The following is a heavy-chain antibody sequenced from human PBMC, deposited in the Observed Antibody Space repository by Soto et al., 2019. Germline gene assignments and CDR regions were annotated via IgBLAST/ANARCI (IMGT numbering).Heavy chain of an antibody. CDR2: ISYNGRT. V-gene: IGHV4-61*08. CDR1: AGSITGDGYY. D-gene: IGHD2-21*02. Sequence: SETLSLTCNVSAGSITGDGYYGTWIRQPPGKGLEWLGYISYNGRTNYNPSLKSRVTISVDTSRKQFFLRLTSVTAADTAIYYCARDPCGSDCYSGLDYWGQGSLVTVSS. J-gene: IGHJ4*02. CDR3: ARDPCGSDCYSGLDY.